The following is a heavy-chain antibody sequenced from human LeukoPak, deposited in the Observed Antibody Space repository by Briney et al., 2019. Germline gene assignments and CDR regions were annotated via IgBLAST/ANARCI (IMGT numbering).Heavy chain of an antibody. D-gene: IGHD3/OR15-3a*01. CDR3: ASPRAWTNYFDY. Sequence: SETLSLTCTVSGGSISSGGYYWSWIRQHPGKGLEWIGYIYYSGSTYYNPSLKSRVTISVDTSKNQFSLKLSSVTAADTAVYYCASPRAWTNYFDYWGQGTLVTVSS. J-gene: IGHJ4*02. CDR2: IYYSGST. CDR1: GGSISSGGYY. V-gene: IGHV4-31*03.